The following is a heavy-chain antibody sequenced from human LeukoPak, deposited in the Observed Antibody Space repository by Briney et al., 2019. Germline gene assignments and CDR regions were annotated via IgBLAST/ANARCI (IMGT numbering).Heavy chain of an antibody. CDR1: GGSFSGYY. CDR2: INHSGST. J-gene: IGHJ6*04. D-gene: IGHD2-8*02. V-gene: IGHV4-34*01. CDR3: ARGTSGARYYYYRMDV. Sequence: SETLSLTCAVYGGSFSGYYWSWIRQPPGKGLEWIGEINHSGSTNYNPSLKSRVTISVDTSKNQFSLKLSSVTAADTAVYYCARGTSGARYYYYRMDVWGKGTTVTVSS.